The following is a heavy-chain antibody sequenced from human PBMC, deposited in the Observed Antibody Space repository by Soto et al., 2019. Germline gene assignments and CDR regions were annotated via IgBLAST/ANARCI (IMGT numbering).Heavy chain of an antibody. CDR2: ISAYNGNT. J-gene: IGHJ4*02. V-gene: IGHV1-18*01. CDR1: GYTFTSYG. Sequence: QVQLVQSGAEVKKPGASVKVSCKASGYTFTSYGISWVRQAPGQGLEWMGWISAYNGNTNYAQKLQGRVTMTTDTSTNTAYMELRSLRSDDTAVYYCARDPPYDSSGYHTSGEHGNPGDYWGQGTLVTVSS. D-gene: IGHD3-22*01. CDR3: ARDPPYDSSGYHTSGEHGNPGDY.